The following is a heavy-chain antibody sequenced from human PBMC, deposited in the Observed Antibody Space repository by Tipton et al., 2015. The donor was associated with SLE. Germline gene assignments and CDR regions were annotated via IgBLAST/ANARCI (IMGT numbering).Heavy chain of an antibody. CDR3: AKGRTYFDS. J-gene: IGHJ4*02. V-gene: IGHV3-23*01. CDR2: ISGSGGTT. CDR1: GFSFSNYA. Sequence: SLRLSCPASGFSFSNYAMNWVRQAPGKGLVWVPGISGSGGTTNYADSVKGRFTISRDNSNNTLYLQMNSLRAEDTAVYYCAKGRTYFDSWGQGTLVTVSS.